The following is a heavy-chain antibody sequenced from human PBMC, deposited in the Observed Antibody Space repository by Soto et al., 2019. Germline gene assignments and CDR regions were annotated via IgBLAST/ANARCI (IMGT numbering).Heavy chain of an antibody. Sequence: QVQLQESGPGLVKPSETLSLTCTVSGGSISSDSWSWIRQSPGKALEWIGYSYYNGVTKYNPSLKGRVTISLDTSQNQFSLRLTAVTAADTAGYYCARRSRRSSGWYSLDYWGQGTLVTFSS. J-gene: IGHJ4*02. CDR2: SYYNGVT. V-gene: IGHV4-59*01. CDR1: GGSISSDS. D-gene: IGHD6-19*01. CDR3: ARRSRRSSGWYSLDY.